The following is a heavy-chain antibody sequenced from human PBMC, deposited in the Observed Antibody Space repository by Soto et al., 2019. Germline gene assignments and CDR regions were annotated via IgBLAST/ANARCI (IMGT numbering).Heavy chain of an antibody. CDR1: GGTFSSYA. J-gene: IGHJ6*02. CDR3: ARDCTNGVCRAGYYYGMDV. D-gene: IGHD2-8*01. Sequence: QVQLVQSGAEVKKPGSSVKVSCKASGGTFSSYAISWVRQAPGQGLEWMGGIIPIFGTANYAQKFQGRVKSTADESTSTAKIELSSLRSEDTAVYYCARDCTNGVCRAGYYYGMDVWGQGTTVTVSS. V-gene: IGHV1-69*01. CDR2: IIPIFGTA.